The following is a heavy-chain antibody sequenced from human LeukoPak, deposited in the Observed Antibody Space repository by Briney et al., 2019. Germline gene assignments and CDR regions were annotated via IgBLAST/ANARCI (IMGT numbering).Heavy chain of an antibody. V-gene: IGHV3-20*04. CDR3: ARDGSYSSSWYYYMDV. CDR1: GFTFDDYG. CDR2: INWNGGST. J-gene: IGHJ6*03. Sequence: TGGSLRLSCAASGFTFDDYGMSWVRQAPGKGLEWVSGINWNGGSTGYADSVKGRFTISRDNAKNSLYLQMNSLRAEDTAVYYCARDGSYSSSWYYYMDVWGKGTTVTISS. D-gene: IGHD6-13*01.